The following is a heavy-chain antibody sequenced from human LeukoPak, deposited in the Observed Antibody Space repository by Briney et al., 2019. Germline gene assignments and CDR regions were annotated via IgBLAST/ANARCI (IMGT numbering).Heavy chain of an antibody. V-gene: IGHV1-2*02. CDR2: INPNSGDT. Sequence: GASVKVSCKASGYTFTASYVHWVRQAPGQGLEWMGRINPNSGDTNYAQKFQGRVTMTRDTSINTTYMELSRLRSDDTAEYYCARCAEHCTNGVCYTDYYMDVWGKGTTVTVSS. CDR3: ARCAEHCTNGVCYTDYYMDV. CDR1: GYTFTASY. D-gene: IGHD2-8*01. J-gene: IGHJ6*03.